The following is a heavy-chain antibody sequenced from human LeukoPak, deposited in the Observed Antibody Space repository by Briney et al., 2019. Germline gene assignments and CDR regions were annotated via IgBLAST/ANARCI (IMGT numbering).Heavy chain of an antibody. V-gene: IGHV3-21*04. CDR2: ISSGSSYI. CDR1: GFTFSNYW. Sequence: PGGSLRLSCVASGFTFSNYWMSWVRQAPGKGLEWVSSISSGSSYIYYADSVKGRFTISRDNAKNSLYLQMNSLRAEDTALYYCARDNTEPLIVVVPAAPYWYFDLWGRGTLVTVSS. J-gene: IGHJ2*01. CDR3: ARDNTEPLIVVVPAAPYWYFDL. D-gene: IGHD2-2*01.